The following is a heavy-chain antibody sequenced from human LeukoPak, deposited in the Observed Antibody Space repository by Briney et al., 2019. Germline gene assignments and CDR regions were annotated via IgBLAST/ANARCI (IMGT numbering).Heavy chain of an antibody. CDR1: GFTFDDYA. J-gene: IGHJ4*02. CDR2: ISWNSGSI. V-gene: IGHV3-9*01. Sequence: GRSLRLSCAASGFTFDDYAMHWVRQAPGKGLEWVSGISWNSGSIGYADSVKGRFTISRDNAKNSLYLQMNSLRAEDTALYYCAKDKGPYGSGSYYFDYWGQGTLVTVSS. D-gene: IGHD3-10*01. CDR3: AKDKGPYGSGSYYFDY.